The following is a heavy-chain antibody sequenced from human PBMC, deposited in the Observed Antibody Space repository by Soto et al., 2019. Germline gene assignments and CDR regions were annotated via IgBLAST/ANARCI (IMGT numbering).Heavy chain of an antibody. Sequence: QVQLVQSGAEVKKPGASVKVSCKASGYTFINYDINWVLQDPGQGLEWMGWMNPSSGNSGYAQEFQGRVTMTRNTSISTAYRELSSLRSEDTAVYFCARDRSTSPSSFYYYYYGMDVWGQGTTVTVSS. CDR1: GYTFINYD. CDR3: ARDRSTSPSSFYYYYYGMDV. D-gene: IGHD6-6*01. CDR2: MNPSSGNS. J-gene: IGHJ6*02. V-gene: IGHV1-8*01.